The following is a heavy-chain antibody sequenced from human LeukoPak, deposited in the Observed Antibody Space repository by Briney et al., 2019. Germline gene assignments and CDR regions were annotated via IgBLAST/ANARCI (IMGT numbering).Heavy chain of an antibody. V-gene: IGHV4-34*01. J-gene: IGHJ4*02. CDR1: GGSFSGYY. CDR2: INHSGST. Sequence: ASETLSLTCAVYGGSFSGYYWSWIRQPPGKGLEWIGEINHSGSTNYNPSLKSRVTISVDTSKNQFSLKLSSVTAADTAVYYCARAILYLNRQLERPFDYWGQGTLVTVSS. D-gene: IGHD1-1*01. CDR3: ARAILYLNRQLERPFDY.